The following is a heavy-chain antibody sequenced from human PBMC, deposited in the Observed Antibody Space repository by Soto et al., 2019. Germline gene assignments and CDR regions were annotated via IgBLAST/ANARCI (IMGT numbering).Heavy chain of an antibody. CDR3: GRARGRNF. Sequence: GESLKISCEGRGYSFTDYSITWLRRTPGTGLEWMGKIHPSDSYTNFNPSFQGHVSISVDRSANTAYLQWTSLKASDSGIYYCGRARGRNF. V-gene: IGHV5-10-1*01. D-gene: IGHD6-6*01. CDR1: GYSFTDYS. CDR2: IHPSDSYT. J-gene: IGHJ1*01.